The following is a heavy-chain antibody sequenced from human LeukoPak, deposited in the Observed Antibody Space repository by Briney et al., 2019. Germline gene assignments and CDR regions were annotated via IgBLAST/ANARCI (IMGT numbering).Heavy chain of an antibody. Sequence: PGGSLRLSCAASGFTFSSYGMHWVRQAPGKGLEWVAVIWYDGSNKYYADSVKGRFTISRDNSKNTLYLQMNSLRAEDTAVYYCARAANWFGEQVYYYYYMDVWGQGTLVTVSS. CDR3: ARAANWFGEQVYYYYYMDV. CDR1: GFTFSSYG. CDR2: IWYDGSNK. V-gene: IGHV3-33*01. J-gene: IGHJ6*03. D-gene: IGHD3-10*01.